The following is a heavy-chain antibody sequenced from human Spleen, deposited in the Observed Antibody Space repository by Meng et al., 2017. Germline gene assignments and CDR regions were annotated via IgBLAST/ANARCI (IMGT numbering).Heavy chain of an antibody. Sequence: GGSLRLSCAASGFTFSSYSMNWVRQAPGKGLEWVSAISGSGGSTYYADSVKGRFTISRDNSKNTLYLQMNSLKSEDTAVYYCSGHIDYWGQGTLVTVSS. CDR3: SGHIDY. V-gene: IGHV3-23*01. J-gene: IGHJ4*02. D-gene: IGHD5-12*01. CDR2: ISGSGGST. CDR1: GFTFSSYS.